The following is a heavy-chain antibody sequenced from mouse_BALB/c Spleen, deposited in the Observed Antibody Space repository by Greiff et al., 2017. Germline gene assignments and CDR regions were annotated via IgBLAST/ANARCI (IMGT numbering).Heavy chain of an antibody. Sequence: VQLQQSGAELVRPGVSVKISCKGSGYTFTDYAMHWVKQSHAKSLEWIGVISTYYGDASYNQKFKGKATMTVDKSSSTAYMELARLTSEDSAIYYCARSWDYGNFVGYWGQGTTLTVSS. CDR1: GYTFTDYA. J-gene: IGHJ2*01. D-gene: IGHD2-1*01. V-gene: IGHV1S137*01. CDR3: ARSWDYGNFVGY. CDR2: ISTYYGDA.